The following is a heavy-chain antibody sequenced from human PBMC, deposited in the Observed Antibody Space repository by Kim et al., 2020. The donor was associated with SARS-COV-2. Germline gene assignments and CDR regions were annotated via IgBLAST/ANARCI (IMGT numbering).Heavy chain of an antibody. CDR3: ARDSSRSSWAAYYYGMDV. CDR2: IKQDGSET. J-gene: IGHJ6*01. Sequence: GGSLRLSCAVSGFTFSDFWMSWVRQAPGKGLEWVANIKQDGSETHYGDSVKGRFTISRDNDKNSLFLQMKSLRGEDTAVYYCARDSSRSSWAAYYYGMDVWGQGTAVTVSS. CDR1: GFTFSDFW. D-gene: IGHD6-13*01. V-gene: IGHV3-7*03.